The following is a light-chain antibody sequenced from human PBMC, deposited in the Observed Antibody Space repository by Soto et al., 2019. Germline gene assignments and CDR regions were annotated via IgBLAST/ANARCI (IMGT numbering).Light chain of an antibody. J-gene: IGKJ2*01. CDR1: QSFISSN. V-gene: IGKV3-20*01. CDR2: GTS. Sequence: EIVLTQSPGTLSLSPGERATLSCRASQSFISSNLAWYQQKPGQAPRLLIYGTSSRATGIPDRFSGSGSGTDFTLSISRLEPEDFAVYYCQLNGSSKDTFGQGTKLKNK. CDR3: QLNGSSKDT.